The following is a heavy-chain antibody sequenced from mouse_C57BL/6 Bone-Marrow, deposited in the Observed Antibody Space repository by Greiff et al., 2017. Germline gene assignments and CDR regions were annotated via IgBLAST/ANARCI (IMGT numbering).Heavy chain of an antibody. D-gene: IGHD1-1*01. Sequence: EVQRVESEGGLVQPGSSMKLSCTASGFTFSDYYMAWVRQVPEKGLEWVANINYDGSSTYYLDSLKSRFIISRDNAKNILYLQMSSLKSEDTATYYCARGGYGSSYAMDYWGQGTSVTVSS. CDR3: ARGGYGSSYAMDY. CDR2: INYDGSST. J-gene: IGHJ4*01. CDR1: GFTFSDYY. V-gene: IGHV5-16*01.